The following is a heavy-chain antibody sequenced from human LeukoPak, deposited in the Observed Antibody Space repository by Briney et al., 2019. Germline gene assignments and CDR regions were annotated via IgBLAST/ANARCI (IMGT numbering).Heavy chain of an antibody. Sequence: PGGSLRLSCAASGFTFSSYWMSWVRQAPGKGLEWVANIKQDGSEKYYVDSVKGRFTISRDNAKNSLYLQMSSLRAEDTAVYYCARERWLQSKYYFDYWGQGTLVTVSS. CDR3: ARERWLQSKYYFDY. CDR2: IKQDGSEK. D-gene: IGHD5-24*01. J-gene: IGHJ4*02. CDR1: GFTFSSYW. V-gene: IGHV3-7*01.